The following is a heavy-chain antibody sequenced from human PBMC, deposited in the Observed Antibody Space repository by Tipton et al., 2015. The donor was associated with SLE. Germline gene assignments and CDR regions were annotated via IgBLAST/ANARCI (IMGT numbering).Heavy chain of an antibody. J-gene: IGHJ4*02. CDR3: ASVNLLSGYRDY. CDR2: IYYSGST. D-gene: IGHD3-3*01. CDR1: GGSISSGGYY. Sequence: TLSLTCTVSGGSISSGGYYWTWIRQHPGKGLEWIGYIYYSGSTYYNPSLKSRVTISVDTSKNQFSLKLSSVTAADTAVYYCASVNLLSGYRDYWGQGTLVTVSS. V-gene: IGHV4-31*03.